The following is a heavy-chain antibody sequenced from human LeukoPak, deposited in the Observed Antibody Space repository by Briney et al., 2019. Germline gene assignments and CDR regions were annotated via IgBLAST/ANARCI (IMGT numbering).Heavy chain of an antibody. CDR1: GGSFSGYY. V-gene: IGHV4-34*01. Sequence: SETLSLTRAVHGGSFSGYYWSWIRQPPGKGLEWIGEINHSGSTNYNPSLKSRVTISVDTSKNQFPLKLSSVTAADTAVYYCARAGSWYEYYFDYWGQGTLVTVSS. D-gene: IGHD6-13*01. CDR3: ARAGSWYEYYFDY. J-gene: IGHJ4*02. CDR2: INHSGST.